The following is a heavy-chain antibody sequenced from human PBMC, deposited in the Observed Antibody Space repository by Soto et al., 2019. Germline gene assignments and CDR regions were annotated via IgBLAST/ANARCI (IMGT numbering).Heavy chain of an antibody. CDR2: IYYSGST. V-gene: IGHV4-59*01. D-gene: IGHD3-16*01. J-gene: IGHJ6*02. CDR3: ARVGGGGYYYYGMDV. CDR1: GGSISSYY. Sequence: PSETLSLTCTVSGGSISSYYWSWIRQPPGKGLEWIGYIYYSGSTNYNPSLKSRVTISVDTSKNQFSLKLSSVTAADTTVYYCARVGGGGYYYYGMDVWGQGNTVT.